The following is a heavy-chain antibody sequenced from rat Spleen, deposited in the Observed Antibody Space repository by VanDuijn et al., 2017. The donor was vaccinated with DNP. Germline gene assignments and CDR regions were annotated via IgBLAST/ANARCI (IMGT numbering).Heavy chain of an antibody. CDR3: ARHSPRRVWGYFDF. CDR2: RWAGGST. J-gene: IGHJ1*01. CDR1: GFSLTSTG. D-gene: IGHD1-11*01. V-gene: IGHV2-72*01. Sequence: QVQLEESGPVLMQPSATLSLTCPVSGFSLTSTGVGWVRQGLGKGLVWMGTRWAGGSTNYNSAVQSRLSISRETPKSQLFLKMNSLRPEDTGTYYCARHSPRRVWGYFDFWGPGTMVTVSS.